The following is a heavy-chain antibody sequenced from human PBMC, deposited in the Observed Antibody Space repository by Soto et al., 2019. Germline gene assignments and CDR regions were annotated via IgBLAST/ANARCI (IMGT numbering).Heavy chain of an antibody. CDR3: AKEFGAAAGGGGFDY. J-gene: IGHJ4*02. D-gene: IGHD6-13*01. V-gene: IGHV3-30*18. CDR1: GFTFSSYG. CDR2: ISYDGSNK. Sequence: QVQLVESGGGVVQPGRSLRLSCAASGFTFSSYGMHWVRQAPGKGLEWVAVISYDGSNKYYADSVKGGFTISRDNSKNTLYLQMNRLRAEDTAVYYCAKEFGAAAGGGGFDYWGQGTLVTVSS.